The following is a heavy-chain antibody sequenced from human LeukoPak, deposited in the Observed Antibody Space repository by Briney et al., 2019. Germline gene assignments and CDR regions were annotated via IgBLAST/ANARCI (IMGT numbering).Heavy chain of an antibody. J-gene: IGHJ5*02. D-gene: IGHD3-9*01. Sequence: PSETLSLTCTVSGGSISSSSYYWGWIRQPPGKGLEWIGTIYYSGSTYYNPSLKSRVTILVDMSKNQFFLKLSSVTAADTAVYYCAKDGAYYDILTGYFRENWFDPWGQGTLVTVSS. CDR2: IYYSGST. CDR1: GGSISSSSYY. V-gene: IGHV4-39*07. CDR3: AKDGAYYDILTGYFRENWFDP.